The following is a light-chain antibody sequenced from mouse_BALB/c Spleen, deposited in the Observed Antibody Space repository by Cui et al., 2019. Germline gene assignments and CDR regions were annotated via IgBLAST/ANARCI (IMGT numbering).Light chain of an antibody. J-gene: IGKJ1*01. CDR2: LTS. V-gene: IGKV4-68*01. CDR1: SSVSY. CDR3: QQWSSNPRT. Sequence: QIVLTQSPAHMTHTPGEKVTRACSANSSVSYMYWYQQKPRSSPKPWIYLTSNLASGVPARFSGSGSGTSYSLTISSMEAEDAATYYCQQWSSNPRTFGGGTKLEIK.